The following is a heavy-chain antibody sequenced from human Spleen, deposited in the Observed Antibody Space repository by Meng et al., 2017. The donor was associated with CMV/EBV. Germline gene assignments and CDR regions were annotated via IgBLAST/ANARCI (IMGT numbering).Heavy chain of an antibody. CDR2: IYSGGST. Sequence: GGSLRLSCAASGFTFSSYGMHWVRQAPGKGLEWVSVIYSGGSTYYADSVKGRFTISRDNSKNTLYLQMNSLRAEDTAVYYCALLGSYCSSTSCYGIPKLNDYWGQGTLVTVSS. CDR1: GFTFSSYG. V-gene: IGHV3-NL1*01. J-gene: IGHJ4*02. CDR3: ALLGSYCSSTSCYGIPKLNDY. D-gene: IGHD2-2*01.